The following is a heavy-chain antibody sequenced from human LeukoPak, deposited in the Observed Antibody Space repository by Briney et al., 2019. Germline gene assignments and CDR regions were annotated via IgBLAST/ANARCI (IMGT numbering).Heavy chain of an antibody. D-gene: IGHD3-9*01. Sequence: GGSLRLSCAASRFTFSRYWMHWVRQAPGKGLVWVSRIDSDGTNRDYADSVKGRFTISRDNAKNTVYLQMNSLRDEDTAVYYCEGTATGLPEYWGQGSLVIVSA. V-gene: IGHV3-74*01. CDR3: EGTATGLPEY. CDR2: IDSDGTNR. CDR1: RFTFSRYW. J-gene: IGHJ4*02.